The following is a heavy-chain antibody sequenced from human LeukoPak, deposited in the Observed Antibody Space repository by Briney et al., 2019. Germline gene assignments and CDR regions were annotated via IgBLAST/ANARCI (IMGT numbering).Heavy chain of an antibody. Sequence: SETLSLTCTVSGGSISSGSYYWSWIRQPAGKGLEWIGRIYTSGSTNYNPSLKSRVTISVDTSKNQFSLKLSSVTAADTAVYYCARGRRWGSRFDYWGQGTLVTVSS. CDR1: GGSISSGSYY. CDR2: IYTSGST. CDR3: ARGRRWGSRFDY. D-gene: IGHD7-27*01. J-gene: IGHJ4*02. V-gene: IGHV4-61*02.